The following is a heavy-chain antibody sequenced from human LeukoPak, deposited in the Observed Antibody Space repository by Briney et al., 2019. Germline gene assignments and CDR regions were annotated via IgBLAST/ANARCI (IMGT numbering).Heavy chain of an antibody. J-gene: IGHJ4*02. D-gene: IGHD3-10*01. CDR1: GFTFSSYA. Sequence: GGSLRLSFAASGFTFSSYAMSWVRQAPGKGLEWVSSITGTGDSTFYADSVKGRFTISRDNSKSALYLQMNSLRAEDTALYYCAHIHYYGSGSYGDYWGQGTLVTVSS. V-gene: IGHV3-23*01. CDR2: ITGTGDST. CDR3: AHIHYYGSGSYGDY.